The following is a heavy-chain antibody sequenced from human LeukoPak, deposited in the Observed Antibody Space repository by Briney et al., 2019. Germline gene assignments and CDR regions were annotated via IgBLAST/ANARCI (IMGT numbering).Heavy chain of an antibody. CDR3: AKDYYDSSGYYYPGLFDY. V-gene: IGHV3-23*01. J-gene: IGHJ4*02. Sequence: GGSLRLSCVVSGFTFSNYRMNWVRQAPGKGLEWVSAISGSGGSTYYADSVKGRFTISRDNSKNTLYLQMNSLRAEDTAVYYCAKDYYDSSGYYYPGLFDYWGQGTLVTVSS. D-gene: IGHD3-22*01. CDR1: GFTFSNYR. CDR2: ISGSGGST.